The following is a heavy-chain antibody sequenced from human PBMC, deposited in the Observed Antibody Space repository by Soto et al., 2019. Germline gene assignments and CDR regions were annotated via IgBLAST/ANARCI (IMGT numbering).Heavy chain of an antibody. Sequence: QVKLVASGGGVVQPGKSRRLSCEASGFAFETYAMHWVRQAPGKGLEWVAVISFDGTNTFYADSVKGRFTFSRDNSKHSRHLQFNRLRPEDTAVYYRPRDRLYCNDGNCIRGYYGMDVWGQWTTVTVSS. V-gene: IGHV3-30*04. CDR2: ISFDGTNT. CDR3: PRDRLYCNDGNCIRGYYGMDV. D-gene: IGHD1-1*01. J-gene: IGHJ6*02. CDR1: GFAFETYA.